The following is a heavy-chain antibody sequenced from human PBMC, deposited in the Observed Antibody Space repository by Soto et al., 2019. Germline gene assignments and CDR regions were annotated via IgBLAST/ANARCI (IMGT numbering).Heavy chain of an antibody. D-gene: IGHD6-6*01. CDR3: ARSIGSSSVYFDF. CDR1: GGTFSDYA. Sequence: QVQLVQSGAEVKKPGSSVKVSCKASGGTFSDYAISWVRQAPGHGLEWMGGLIPVFGSTHYAQSFQGRLTITATPSSTAAYMELSSLRSDDTAVYYCARSIGSSSVYFDFWGPGTQVTVSS. J-gene: IGHJ4*02. V-gene: IGHV1-69*01. CDR2: LIPVFGST.